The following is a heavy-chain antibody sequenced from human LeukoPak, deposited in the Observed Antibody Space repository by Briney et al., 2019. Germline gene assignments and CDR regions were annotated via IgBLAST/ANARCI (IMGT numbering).Heavy chain of an antibody. CDR1: GFTFSRYS. J-gene: IGHJ4*02. Sequence: PGGSLRLSCAASGFTFSRYSMNWVRQAPGKGQEWVSYISRSGSTIYYADSVKGRFTISRDNAKNSLYLQMNSLRDEDTAVYYCARDTEHLYFVFDYWGQGTLVTVSS. CDR2: ISRSGSTI. CDR3: ARDTEHLYFVFDY. V-gene: IGHV3-48*02. D-gene: IGHD2-2*02.